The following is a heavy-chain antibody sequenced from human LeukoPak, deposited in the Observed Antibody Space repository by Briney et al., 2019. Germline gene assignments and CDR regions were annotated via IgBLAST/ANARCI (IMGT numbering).Heavy chain of an antibody. CDR3: ARLNYDSSGYYY. D-gene: IGHD3-22*01. Sequence: SVKVSCKASGGTFSSFAISWVRQAPGQGLEWMGGIIPIFGTANYAQKFQGRVTITTDESTSTAYMELSSLRSEDTAVYYCARLNYDSSGYYYWGQGTLVTVSS. J-gene: IGHJ4*02. CDR2: IIPIFGTA. CDR1: GGTFSSFA. V-gene: IGHV1-69*05.